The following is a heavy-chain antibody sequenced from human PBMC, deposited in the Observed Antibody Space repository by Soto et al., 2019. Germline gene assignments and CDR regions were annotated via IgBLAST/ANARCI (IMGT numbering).Heavy chain of an antibody. J-gene: IGHJ4*02. Sequence: QVQLVQSGAEVKKPGSSVKVSCKASGGAFSSFAISWVRQAPGQGLEWMGGIIPISDKPNYAQKFQGRVTLTADESASTAYMELSSLNSADTAVYFCAADVVVVGTIDYWGQGTLVAVSS. CDR2: IIPISDKP. CDR1: GGAFSSFA. D-gene: IGHD2-15*01. CDR3: AADVVVVGTIDY. V-gene: IGHV1-69*01.